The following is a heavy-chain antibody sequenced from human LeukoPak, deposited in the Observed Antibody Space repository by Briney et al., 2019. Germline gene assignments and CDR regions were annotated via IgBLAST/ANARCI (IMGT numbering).Heavy chain of an antibody. J-gene: IGHJ4*02. D-gene: IGHD1-26*01. CDR1: GFTFSSYS. Sequence: PGGSLRLSCAASGFTFSSYSMNWVRQTPEKGLEWVSYISSSGSTIYYADSVKGRFTISRDNAKNSLYLQMNSLRAEDTAVYYCARDLGAIHFDYWGQGTLVTVSS. V-gene: IGHV3-48*04. CDR3: ARDLGAIHFDY. CDR2: ISSSGSTI.